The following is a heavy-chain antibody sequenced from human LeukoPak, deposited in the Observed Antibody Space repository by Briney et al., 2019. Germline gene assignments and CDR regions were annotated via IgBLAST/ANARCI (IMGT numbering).Heavy chain of an antibody. J-gene: IGHJ4*02. D-gene: IGHD3-10*01. CDR1: GYTFTGYY. CDR2: INPNSGGT. CDR3: AREHPSGGYLRDPYPFDY. V-gene: IGHV1-2*02. Sequence: GASVKLSCKASGYTFTGYYMHWVRQSPGQGLEWMGWINPNSGGTNYAQKFQDRVTMTRDTSISTAYMELSRLKSDDTAVYYCAREHPSGGYLRDPYPFDYWGQGPLDTVSS.